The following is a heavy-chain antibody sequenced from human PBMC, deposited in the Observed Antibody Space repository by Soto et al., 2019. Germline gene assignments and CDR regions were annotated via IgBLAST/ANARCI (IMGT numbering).Heavy chain of an antibody. V-gene: IGHV4-61*01. CDR1: GASVTIGPYF. CDR2: VFNTGNT. J-gene: IGHJ4*02. Sequence: SETLSLTCDVAGASVTIGPYFRIWLRHSLETGVWWVGSVFNTGNTNSNYSLGGRLTTSNNTSKNQFSLQLTSVTAADAAVYFCAREIKFVRSSRWSHFDFWGQGALVTVSS. CDR3: AREIKFVRSSRWSHFDF. D-gene: IGHD2-15*01.